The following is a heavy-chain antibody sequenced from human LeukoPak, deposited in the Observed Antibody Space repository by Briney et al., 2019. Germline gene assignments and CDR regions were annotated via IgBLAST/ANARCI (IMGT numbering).Heavy chain of an antibody. CDR1: GYTFTSYD. J-gene: IGHJ6*02. CDR3: ARGEVVTMVRGVIVPYYYGMDV. D-gene: IGHD3-10*01. V-gene: IGHV1-8*01. Sequence: ASVKVSCKASGYTFTSYDINWVRQATGQGLEWMGWMNPNSGNTGYAQKFQGRVTMTRNTSISTAYMELSSLRSEDTAVYYCARGEVVTMVRGVIVPYYYGMDVWGQGTTVTVSS. CDR2: MNPNSGNT.